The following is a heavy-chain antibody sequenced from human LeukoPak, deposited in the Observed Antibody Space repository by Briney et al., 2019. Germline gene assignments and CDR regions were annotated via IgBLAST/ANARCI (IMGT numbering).Heavy chain of an antibody. J-gene: IGHJ5*02. V-gene: IGHV4-39*07. CDR2: IYYSGST. D-gene: IGHD3-22*01. CDR1: GGSISSSSYY. CDR3: ARGGYTSPDWFDP. Sequence: SETLSLTCTVSGGSISSSSYYWDWIRQPPGKGLEWIGTIYYSGSTYYNPSLKSRVTISVDTSKNQFSLKLSSVTAADTAVYYCARGGYTSPDWFDPWGQGTLVTVSS.